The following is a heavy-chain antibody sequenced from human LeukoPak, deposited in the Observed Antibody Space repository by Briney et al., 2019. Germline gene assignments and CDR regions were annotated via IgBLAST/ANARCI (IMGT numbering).Heavy chain of an antibody. CDR3: ARWRWQQSEFDY. Sequence: GGSLRLTCAASGFICSDYGMSWVRQAPGEGLEWVSSISANEGSTKYADSVKGRFTISRDHSKNTLYLQMNSLRAEDTAIYYCARWRWQQSEFDYWGQGALVTVSS. J-gene: IGHJ4*02. D-gene: IGHD5-24*01. V-gene: IGHV3-23*01. CDR2: ISANEGST. CDR1: GFICSDYG.